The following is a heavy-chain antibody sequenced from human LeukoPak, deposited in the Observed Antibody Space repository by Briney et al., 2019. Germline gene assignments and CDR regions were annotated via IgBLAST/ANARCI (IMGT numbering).Heavy chain of an antibody. J-gene: IGHJ4*02. V-gene: IGHV3-30*14. CDR1: GFTFSSYA. Sequence: GRSLRLSCAASGFTFSSYAMHWVRQAPGKGLEWVAVISYDGSNKYYADSVKGRFTISRDNSKNTLYLQVNSLRAEATAVYYCARGRGYCPIDYCGQGTLVIVSS. D-gene: IGHD2-15*01. CDR3: ARGRGYCPIDY. CDR2: ISYDGSNK.